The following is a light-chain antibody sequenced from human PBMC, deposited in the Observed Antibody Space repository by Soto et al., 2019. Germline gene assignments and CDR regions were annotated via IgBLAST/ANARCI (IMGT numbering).Light chain of an antibody. J-gene: IGKJ5*01. CDR3: QQRHDWPIT. V-gene: IGKV3-11*01. CDR2: DAS. CDR1: QSVSNS. Sequence: EIVLTQSPATLSLSPGARAILSCRASQSVSNSLVWYQQRPGQAPRLLIYDASNRATGIPARFSGSRSGTDFTLTISSLEPEDFAVYYCQQRHDWPITFGQGTRLEIK.